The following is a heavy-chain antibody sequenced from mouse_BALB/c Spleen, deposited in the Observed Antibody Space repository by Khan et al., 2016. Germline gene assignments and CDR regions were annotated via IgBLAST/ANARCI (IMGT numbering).Heavy chain of an antibody. CDR2: ISDGGAYT. V-gene: IGHV5-4*02. D-gene: IGHD1-1*02. Sequence: EVELVESGGGLVKPGGSLKLSCAASGFTFSDYYMYWVRQTPEKRLEWVATISDGGAYTYYPDSVKGRFTISRDNAKNNLYLQMISLKSADAAMYYCARTYVNYGYFGVWGAGTTVTVSS. CDR3: ARTYVNYGYFGV. J-gene: IGHJ1*01. CDR1: GFTFSDYY.